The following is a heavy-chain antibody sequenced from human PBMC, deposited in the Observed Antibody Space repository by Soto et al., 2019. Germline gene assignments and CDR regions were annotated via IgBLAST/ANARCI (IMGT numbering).Heavy chain of an antibody. V-gene: IGHV3-74*01. CDR1: GFTFSSYW. Sequence: EVQLVESGGGLVQPGGSLRLSCAASGFTFSSYWMHWVRQAPGKGLVWVSRMNSDGSTTSYADSVKGRFTISRDNAKNTVYLQMNSLTAEDTAVYYCARVGRGFWYCDHWGRGTLVTVSS. CDR2: MNSDGSTT. J-gene: IGHJ2*01. CDR3: ARVGRGFWYCDH.